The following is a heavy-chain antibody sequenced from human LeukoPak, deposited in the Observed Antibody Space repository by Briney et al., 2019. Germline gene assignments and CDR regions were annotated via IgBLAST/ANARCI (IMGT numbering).Heavy chain of an antibody. J-gene: IGHJ6*02. D-gene: IGHD6-19*01. CDR3: ARSIVVAGFVSDYYYYGMDV. CDR1: GGSINSYY. Sequence: SESLSLTCTVSGGSINSYYWSWIRQPPGKGLEWVGYIYYSGSPTYNPSLKSRVAISIHTSKKHFSLKLSSVTAADTAVYYCARSIVVAGFVSDYYYYGMDVWGQGTTVTVSS. V-gene: IGHV4-59*08. CDR2: IYYSGSP.